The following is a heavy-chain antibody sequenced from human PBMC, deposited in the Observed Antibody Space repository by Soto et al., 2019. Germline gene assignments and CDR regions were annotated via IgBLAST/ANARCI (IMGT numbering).Heavy chain of an antibody. CDR1: GGSISSGGYY. D-gene: IGHD1-20*01. Sequence: QVQLQESGPGLVKPSQTLSLTCTVSGGSISSGGYYWSWIRQHPGKGLEWIGYIYYSGSTYYNPSRKSRVTISVDTSKNQFYLKLSSVTAADTAVYYCARARDYNWNDLNWFDPWGQGTLVTVSS. CDR2: IYYSGST. J-gene: IGHJ5*02. CDR3: ARARDYNWNDLNWFDP. V-gene: IGHV4-31*03.